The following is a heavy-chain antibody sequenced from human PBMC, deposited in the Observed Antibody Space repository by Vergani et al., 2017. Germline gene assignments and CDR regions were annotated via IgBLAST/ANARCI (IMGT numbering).Heavy chain of an antibody. Sequence: QVQLVESGGGVVQRGGSLRLSCATSGFTLSNYDMQWIRQGPGKGLEFVAFIQFDGSNQYYTDSVKGLFSLSRDFSKNTLYLKMNSLRTDDTATYYCAKHFRGWGIDYWGQGTQVIVSS. D-gene: IGHD3-16*01. CDR3: AKHFRGWGIDY. CDR1: GFTLSNYD. J-gene: IGHJ4*02. V-gene: IGHV3-30*02. CDR2: IQFDGSNQ.